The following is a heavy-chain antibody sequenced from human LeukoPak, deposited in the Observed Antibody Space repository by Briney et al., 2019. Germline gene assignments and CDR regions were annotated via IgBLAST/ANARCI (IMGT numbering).Heavy chain of an antibody. V-gene: IGHV4-59*01. CDR3: ARVEGYSRLIDY. Sequence: SETLSLTCTVSGGFISSYYWSWIQQPPGKGLEWIGYIYYSGSTNYNPSLKSRVTISVDTSKNQFSLKLSSVTAADTAVYYCARVEGYSRLIDYWGQGTLVTVSS. CDR1: GGFISSYY. D-gene: IGHD5-18*01. J-gene: IGHJ4*02. CDR2: IYYSGST.